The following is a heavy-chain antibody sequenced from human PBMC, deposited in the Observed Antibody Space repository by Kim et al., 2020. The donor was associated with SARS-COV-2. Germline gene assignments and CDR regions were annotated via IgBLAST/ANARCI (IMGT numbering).Heavy chain of an antibody. Sequence: YSNPSLKRRAPLSVDTSKHQFSLDLTSVTAADTAVYYCARNYGAGSYYDFWGQGTLVTVSS. J-gene: IGHJ4*02. D-gene: IGHD3-10*01. CDR3: ARNYGAGSYYDF. V-gene: IGHV4-39*01.